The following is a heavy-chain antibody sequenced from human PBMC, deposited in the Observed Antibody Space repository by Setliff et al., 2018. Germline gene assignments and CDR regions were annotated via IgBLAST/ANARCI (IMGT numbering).Heavy chain of an antibody. D-gene: IGHD3-10*01. CDR1: GYTFEYFG. CDR2: ISGHNGKT. J-gene: IGHJ6*02. Sequence: ASVKVSCKASGYTFEYFGVSWVRQAPGQGLEWMGRISGHNGKTNIAQKFQGRLTMTTDTTTAYMELWSLTSDDTAIYFCAKEPALSLTESIRRSYYDYALDVWGQGTTVTVSS. CDR3: AKEPALSLTESIRRSYYDYALDV. V-gene: IGHV1-18*01.